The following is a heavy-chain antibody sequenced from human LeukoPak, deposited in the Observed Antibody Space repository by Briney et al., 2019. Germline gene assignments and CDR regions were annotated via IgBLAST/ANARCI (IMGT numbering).Heavy chain of an antibody. CDR3: VREVPGIMVAFDL. CDR1: GFTFSVYW. V-gene: IGHV3-7*04. J-gene: IGHJ3*01. CDR2: INKEGSDQ. Sequence: PGGSLRLSCAASGFTFSVYWMILVRQAPGKGLEWLANINKEGSDQYYVDSVKGRFTISRDNAQNSIYLQVNSLRADDTAVYYCVREVPGIMVAFDLGGQVTMLSVSS. D-gene: IGHD2-2*01.